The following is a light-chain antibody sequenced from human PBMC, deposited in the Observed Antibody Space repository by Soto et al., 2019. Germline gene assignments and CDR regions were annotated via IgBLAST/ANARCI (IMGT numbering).Light chain of an antibody. CDR3: SSYTSSSTYV. J-gene: IGLJ1*01. CDR2: EVN. V-gene: IGLV2-14*01. CDR1: SSDVGGYNY. Sequence: QSALTQPASVSGSPGQSITISCTGTSSDVGGYNYVSWSQQHPGKAPQLMIYEVNKRPSGVSNRFSGSKSGNTASLTISGLQAEDEADYYCSSYTSSSTYVFGTGTKLTVL.